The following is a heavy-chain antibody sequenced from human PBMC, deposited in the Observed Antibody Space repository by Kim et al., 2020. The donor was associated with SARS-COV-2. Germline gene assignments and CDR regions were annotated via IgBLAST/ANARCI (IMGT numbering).Heavy chain of an antibody. Sequence: ASVKVSCKASGYTFTSYAMHWVRQAPGQRLEWMGWINAGNGNTKYSQKFQGRVTITRDTSASTAYMELSSLRSEDTAVYYCARTPNYYDSSGYYRGNAFDIWGQGTMVTVSS. V-gene: IGHV1-3*01. CDR3: ARTPNYYDSSGYYRGNAFDI. CDR2: INAGNGNT. J-gene: IGHJ3*02. CDR1: GYTFTSYA. D-gene: IGHD3-22*01.